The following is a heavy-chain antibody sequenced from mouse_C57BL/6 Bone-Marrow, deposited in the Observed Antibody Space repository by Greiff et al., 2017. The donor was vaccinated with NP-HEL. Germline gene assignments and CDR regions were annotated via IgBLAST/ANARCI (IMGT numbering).Heavy chain of an antibody. J-gene: IGHJ2*01. D-gene: IGHD1-1*01. CDR2: INPNNGGT. V-gene: IGHV1-26*01. Sequence: EVQLQQSGPELVKPGASVKISCKASGYTFTDYYMHWVKQSHGKSLEWIGDINPNNGGTSYNQKFKGKATLTVDKSSSTAYMELRSLTSEDSAVYYCARRNYGSSLSFDYWGQGTTLTVSS. CDR1: GYTFTDYY. CDR3: ARRNYGSSLSFDY.